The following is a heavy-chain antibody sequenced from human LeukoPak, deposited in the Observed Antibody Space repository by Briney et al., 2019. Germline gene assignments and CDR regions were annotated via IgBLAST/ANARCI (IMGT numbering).Heavy chain of an antibody. D-gene: IGHD3-3*01. CDR1: GFTFNRYA. CDR3: ARDFGQGGAAYYFAY. V-gene: IGHV3-30-3*01. CDR2: ISSDGNGQ. Sequence: GRSLRLSCAASGFTFNRYAIHWVRQAPGKGLEWVTVISSDGNGQHCADSVKGRFTISRDNSKNTVFLQMNSLRIEDTAVYYCARDFGQGGAAYYFAYWGQGTLVAVSS. J-gene: IGHJ4*02.